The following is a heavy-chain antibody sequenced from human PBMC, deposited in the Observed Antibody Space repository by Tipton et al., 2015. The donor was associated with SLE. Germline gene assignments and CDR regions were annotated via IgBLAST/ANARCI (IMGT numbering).Heavy chain of an antibody. CDR3: AREGFNSRYFDY. V-gene: IGHV3-21*01. CDR2: ISSSSYI. J-gene: IGHJ4*02. CDR1: GFTFSSYG. D-gene: IGHD4-23*01. Sequence: SLRLSCAASGFTFSSYGMNWVRQAPGEGLEWVSSISSSSYIHCADSVKGRFTISRDNSKNTLYLQMSSLRTEDTAVYYCAREGFNSRYFDYWGQGTLVTVSS.